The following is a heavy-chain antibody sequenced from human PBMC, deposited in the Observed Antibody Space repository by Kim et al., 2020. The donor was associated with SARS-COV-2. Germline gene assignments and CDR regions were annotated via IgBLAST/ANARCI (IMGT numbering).Heavy chain of an antibody. CDR2: IYYSGST. CDR1: GGSISSYY. D-gene: IGHD2-2*03. CDR3: ARVTACAAHVGCLDKSGVSGRWFDP. J-gene: IGHJ5*02. V-gene: IGHV4-59*01. Sequence: SETLSLTCTVSGGSISSYYWSWIRQPPGKGLEWIGYIYYSGSTNYNPSLKSRVTISVDTSKNQFSLKLSSVTAADTAVYYCARVTACAAHVGCLDKSGVSGRWFDPWGQGTLVTVSS.